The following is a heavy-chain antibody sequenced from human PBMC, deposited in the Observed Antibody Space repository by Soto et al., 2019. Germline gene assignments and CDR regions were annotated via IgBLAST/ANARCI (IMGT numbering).Heavy chain of an antibody. V-gene: IGHV4-34*01. D-gene: IGHD3-3*01. J-gene: IGHJ4*02. CDR3: ARSPLWSGHFDY. CDR1: GGSFSGYY. CDR2: INHSGST. Sequence: QVQLQQWGAGLLKPSETLSLTCAVYGGSFSGYYWSWIRQPPGKGLEWIGEINHSGSTNYNPSLKSRVDISVDTSKNQFSLKLSSVTAADTAVYYCARSPLWSGHFDYWGQGTLVTVSS.